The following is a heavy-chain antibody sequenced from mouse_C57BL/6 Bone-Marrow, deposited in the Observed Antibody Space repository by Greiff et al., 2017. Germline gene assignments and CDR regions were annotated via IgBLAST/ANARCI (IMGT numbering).Heavy chain of an antibody. CDR1: GYTFTGYW. Sequence: QVQLQQPGAELVKPGASVKVSCKASGYTFTGYWMHWVKQRPGQGLEWIGRIHPYDSDTNYAQKFKGKATLTVDKSSSTAYMQLSSLTSEDSSVYYWAWGDGYWGQGTTLTVSS. J-gene: IGHJ2*01. CDR3: AWGDGY. V-gene: IGHV1-74*01. CDR2: IHPYDSDT. D-gene: IGHD2-3*01.